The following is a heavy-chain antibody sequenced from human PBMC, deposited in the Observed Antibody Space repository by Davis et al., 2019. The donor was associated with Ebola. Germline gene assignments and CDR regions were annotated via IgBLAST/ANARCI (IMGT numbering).Heavy chain of an antibody. V-gene: IGHV4-31*03. CDR2: IYYSGST. Sequence: PSETLSLTCTVSGGSISSGGYYWSWIRQHPGKGLEWIGYIYYSGSTYYNPSLKSRVTISVDTSKNQFSLKLSSVTAADTAVYYCACSPYGSYFDYWGQGTLVTVSS. J-gene: IGHJ4*02. CDR1: GGSISSGGYY. D-gene: IGHD1-26*01. CDR3: ACSPYGSYFDY.